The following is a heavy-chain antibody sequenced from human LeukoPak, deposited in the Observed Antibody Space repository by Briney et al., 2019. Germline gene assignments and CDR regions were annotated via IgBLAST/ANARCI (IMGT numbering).Heavy chain of an antibody. CDR1: GYTFTSYD. Sequence: GASVKVSCKASGYTFTSYDINWVRQATGQGLEWMGWMNPNSGNTGYAQKFQGRVTMTRNTSISTAYMELSSLRSEDTAVYYCARVSRGLAAAGMTYYFDYWGQGTLVTVSS. J-gene: IGHJ4*02. V-gene: IGHV1-8*01. CDR3: ARVSRGLAAAGMTYYFDY. D-gene: IGHD6-13*01. CDR2: MNPNSGNT.